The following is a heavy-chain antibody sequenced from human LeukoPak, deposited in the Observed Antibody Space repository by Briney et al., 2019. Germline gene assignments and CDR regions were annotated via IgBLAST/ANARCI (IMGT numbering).Heavy chain of an antibody. CDR3: AARPLMPPRFDY. D-gene: IGHD2-2*01. Sequence: GSLRLSCAASGFTFSSYLMSWVRQAPGKGLQWVSAITGGGGSAYYGDSVKGRFTISRDNSKSTLYLQMNSLRAEDTGIYYCAARPLMPPRFDYWGQGTLVTVSS. J-gene: IGHJ4*02. CDR1: GFTFSSYL. CDR2: ITGGGGSA. V-gene: IGHV3-23*01.